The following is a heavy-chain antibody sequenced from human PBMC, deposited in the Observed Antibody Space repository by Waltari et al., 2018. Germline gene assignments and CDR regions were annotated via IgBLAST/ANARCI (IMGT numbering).Heavy chain of an antibody. Sequence: QLQLQESGPGLVKPSETLSLTCTVSGGPISSSSYYWGWSRQPPGKGLEWIGSIYYSGSTYYNPSLKSRVTISVDTSKNQFSLKLSSVTAADTAVYYCARLYSSGWYSFYYFDYWGQGTLVTVSS. CDR2: IYYSGST. D-gene: IGHD6-19*01. CDR1: GGPISSSSYY. V-gene: IGHV4-39*07. J-gene: IGHJ4*02. CDR3: ARLYSSGWYSFYYFDY.